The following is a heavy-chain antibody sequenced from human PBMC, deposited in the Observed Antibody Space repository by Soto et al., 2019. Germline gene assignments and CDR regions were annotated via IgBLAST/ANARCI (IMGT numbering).Heavy chain of an antibody. CDR3: AKGNYCSGGSCYELTLDY. J-gene: IGHJ4*02. D-gene: IGHD2-15*01. Sequence: GGSLRLSCAASGFTFSSYGMHWVRQAPGKGLEWVAVISYDGSNKYYADSVKGRFTISRDNSKNTLYLQMNSLRAEDTAVYYCAKGNYCSGGSCYELTLDYWGQGTLVPVSS. CDR2: ISYDGSNK. V-gene: IGHV3-30*18. CDR1: GFTFSSYG.